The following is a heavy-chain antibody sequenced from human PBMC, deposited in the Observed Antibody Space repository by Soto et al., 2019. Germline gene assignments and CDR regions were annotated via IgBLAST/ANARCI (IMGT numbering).Heavy chain of an antibody. CDR3: AATVTPEYYGMDV. CDR2: IYHSGST. Sequence: SETLSLTCAVSGYSISSGYYWGWIRQPPGKGLEWIGSIYHSGSTYYNPSLKSRVTISVDTSKNQFSLKLSSVAAADTAVYYCAATVTPEYYGMDVWGQGTKVTVYS. D-gene: IGHD4-17*01. V-gene: IGHV4-38-2*01. J-gene: IGHJ6*02. CDR1: GYSISSGYY.